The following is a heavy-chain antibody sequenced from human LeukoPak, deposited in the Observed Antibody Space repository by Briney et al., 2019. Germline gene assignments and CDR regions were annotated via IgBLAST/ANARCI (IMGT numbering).Heavy chain of an antibody. V-gene: IGHV3-74*01. J-gene: IGHJ5*02. CDR1: GFTFSSYS. Sequence: GGSLRLSCAASGFTFSSYSMNWVRQAPGKGLEWVSRINTDGTNTGYADSVKGRFTISRDNAKNTLYLQMNSLRAEDTAVYYCARDPDCDSTSCYIGPYNWFDPWGQGTLVTVSS. D-gene: IGHD2-2*02. CDR3: ARDPDCDSTSCYIGPYNWFDP. CDR2: INTDGTNT.